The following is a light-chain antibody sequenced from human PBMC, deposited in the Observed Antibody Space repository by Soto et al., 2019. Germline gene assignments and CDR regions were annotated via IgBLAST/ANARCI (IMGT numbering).Light chain of an antibody. J-gene: IGKJ5*01. Sequence: DIQMTQSPSSLSASVGDRVTITCRASQDISVYLAWYQQKPGKVPKLLIYSASTLQSGVPSRFSGSGSGTDFTLTIRSLQPADVATYFCQKFNTAPLTFGQGTRLAIK. CDR3: QKFNTAPLT. CDR1: QDISVY. CDR2: SAS. V-gene: IGKV1-27*01.